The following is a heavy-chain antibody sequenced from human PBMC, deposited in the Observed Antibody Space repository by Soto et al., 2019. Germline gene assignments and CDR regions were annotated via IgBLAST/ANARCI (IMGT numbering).Heavy chain of an antibody. CDR2: ISYDGSNK. V-gene: IGHV3-30*04. CDR1: GFTFSSYA. CDR3: ARDHYGSGSYDYYYYGMDV. D-gene: IGHD3-10*01. Sequence: GESLKISCAASGFTFSSYAMHWVRQAPGKGLEWVAVISYDGSNKYYADSVKGRFTISRDNSKNTLYLQMNSLRAEDTAVYYCARDHYGSGSYDYYYYGMDVWGQGTTVTVSS. J-gene: IGHJ6*02.